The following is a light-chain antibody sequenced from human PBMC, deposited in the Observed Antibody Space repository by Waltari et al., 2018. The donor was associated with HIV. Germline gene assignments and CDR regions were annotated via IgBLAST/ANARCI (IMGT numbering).Light chain of an antibody. CDR2: YDS. CDR1: SIGDKS. V-gene: IGLV3-21*04. CDR3: QVWDSTSDHRV. J-gene: IGLJ3*02. Sequence: SYVLTQPPSVSVAPGTTATITCGGNSIGDKSVHWYQQKPGQAPVVVIYYDSDRPSGIPERFSGSNSGNTATLTISRVEAGDEADYYCQVWDSTSDHRVFGGGTKLTVL.